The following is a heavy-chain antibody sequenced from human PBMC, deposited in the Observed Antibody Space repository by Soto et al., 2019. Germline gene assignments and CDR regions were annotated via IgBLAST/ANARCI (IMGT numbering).Heavy chain of an antibody. CDR1: GGSISSGGYS. V-gene: IGHV4-30-2*01. CDR2: IYHSGST. CDR3: ARGTVVPAAMTAFDI. D-gene: IGHD2-2*01. J-gene: IGHJ3*02. Sequence: SETLSLTCAVSGGSISSGGYSWSWIRQPPGKGLEWIGYIYHSGSTYYNPSLKSRVTISVDRSKNQFSLKLSSVTAADTAVYYCARGTVVPAAMTAFDIWGQGTMVTVSS.